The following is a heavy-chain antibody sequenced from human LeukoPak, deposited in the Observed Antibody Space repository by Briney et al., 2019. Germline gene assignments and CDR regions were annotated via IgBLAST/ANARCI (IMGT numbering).Heavy chain of an antibody. CDR3: ARTKWIQIVDY. Sequence: GGSLRLSCATSGFTFTTFWMHWVRQAPGKGLEWVANIKQDGSEKYYVDSVKGRFTISRDNAKNSLYLQMNSLRAEDTAVYYCARTKWIQIVDYWGQGTLVTVSS. J-gene: IGHJ4*02. D-gene: IGHD5-18*01. V-gene: IGHV3-7*01. CDR2: IKQDGSEK. CDR1: GFTFTTFW.